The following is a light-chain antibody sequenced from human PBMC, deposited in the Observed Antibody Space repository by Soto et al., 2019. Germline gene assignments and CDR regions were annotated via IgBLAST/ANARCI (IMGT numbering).Light chain of an antibody. CDR2: AAS. J-gene: IGKJ2*01. CDR3: QQSYSNVMHT. V-gene: IGKV1-39*01. CDR1: QHISIY. Sequence: DIQMTQSPSSLSASVGDRVTITCRASQHISIYLNWYQQRPGTAPKLLIIAASSLKSGVPSRFSGSGSGTDFTLTISSLQPEDFATYYCQQSYSNVMHTFGQGTKLEI.